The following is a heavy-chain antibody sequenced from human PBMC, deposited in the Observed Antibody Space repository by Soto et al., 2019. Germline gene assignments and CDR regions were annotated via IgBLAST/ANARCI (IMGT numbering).Heavy chain of an antibody. CDR2: IYWDDDK. D-gene: IGHD3-3*01. J-gene: IGHJ4*02. CDR1: GFSLTTSGVG. CDR3: ARRVLRTVFGLVTTTAIYFDF. V-gene: IGHV2-5*02. Sequence: QITLNESGPTQVNPRQTLTLTCTFSGFSLTTSGVGVGWIRQSPGKAPEGLALIYWDDDKRYSPSLKSRLTITKDTSKSPLVLTMADLDPADTATYYCARRVLRTVFGLVTTTAIYFDFWGQGTPVAVSS.